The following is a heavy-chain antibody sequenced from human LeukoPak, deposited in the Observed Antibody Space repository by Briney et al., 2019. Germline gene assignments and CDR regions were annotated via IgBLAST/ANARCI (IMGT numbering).Heavy chain of an antibody. CDR1: GFTFSNTW. Sequence: PGGSLRLSCAASGFTFSNTWMNWVRQAPGKGLEWVSAISGSGGSTYYADSVKGRFTISRDNSKNTLYLQMNSLRAEDTAVYYCAKDLVRLQPTYGFDYWGQGTLVTVSS. CDR3: AKDLVRLQPTYGFDY. J-gene: IGHJ4*02. V-gene: IGHV3-23*01. D-gene: IGHD6-25*01. CDR2: ISGSGGST.